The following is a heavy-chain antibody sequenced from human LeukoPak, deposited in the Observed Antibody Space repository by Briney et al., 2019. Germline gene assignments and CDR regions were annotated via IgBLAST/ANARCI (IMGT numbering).Heavy chain of an antibody. J-gene: IGHJ6*04. Sequence: SETLSLTCTVSGGSISSYYWSWLRQPPGKGLEWIGYIYYSGSTNYNPSLKSRVTISVDTSKNQFSLKLSSVTAADTAVYYCARADGVIDTDYYGMDVWGKGTTVTVSS. D-gene: IGHD3-16*02. V-gene: IGHV4-59*01. CDR3: ARADGVIDTDYYGMDV. CDR2: IYYSGST. CDR1: GGSISSYY.